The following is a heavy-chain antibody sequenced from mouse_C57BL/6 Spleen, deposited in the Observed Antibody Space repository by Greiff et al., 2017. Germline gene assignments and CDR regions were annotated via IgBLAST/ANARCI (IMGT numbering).Heavy chain of an antibody. J-gene: IGHJ1*03. D-gene: IGHD2-12*01. V-gene: IGHV1-81*01. CDR1: GYTFTSYG. Sequence: VKLQESGAELARPGASVTLSCKASGYTFTSYGISWVKQRTGQGLEWIGEIYPRSGNTYYNEKFKGKATLTADKSSSTAYMELRSLTSEDSAVYCCARYDESYWYFDVWGTGTTVTVSS. CDR3: ARYDESYWYFDV. CDR2: IYPRSGNT.